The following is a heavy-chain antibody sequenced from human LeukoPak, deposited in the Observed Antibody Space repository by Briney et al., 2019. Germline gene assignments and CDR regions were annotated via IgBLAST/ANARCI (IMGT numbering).Heavy chain of an antibody. Sequence: GVSLRLSCAASGFTFISYSMSWVRQAPGKGLDWVSSISSSSSYIYYATSGKGRFTISRDNAKNSLYQQMNSPRSEDRTLSYCARGNPGDYRPQGDAPFDYWGQGTLVTVSS. D-gene: IGHD2-21*02. CDR1: GFTFISYS. CDR3: ARGNPGDYRPQGDAPFDY. V-gene: IGHV3-21*01. J-gene: IGHJ4*02. CDR2: ISSSSSYI.